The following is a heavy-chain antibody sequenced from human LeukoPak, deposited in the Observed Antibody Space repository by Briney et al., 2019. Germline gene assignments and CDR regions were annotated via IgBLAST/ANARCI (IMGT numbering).Heavy chain of an antibody. CDR1: GLTFSSYW. CDR3: ARDRVVYSGYDHDY. V-gene: IGHV3-7*01. Sequence: GGSLRLSCAASGLTFSSYWMSWVRQAPGKGLEWVANIKQDGSEKYYVDSVKGRFTISRDNAKNSLYLQMNSLRAEDTAVYYCARDRVVYSGYDHDYWGQGTLVTVSS. CDR2: IKQDGSEK. D-gene: IGHD5-12*01. J-gene: IGHJ4*02.